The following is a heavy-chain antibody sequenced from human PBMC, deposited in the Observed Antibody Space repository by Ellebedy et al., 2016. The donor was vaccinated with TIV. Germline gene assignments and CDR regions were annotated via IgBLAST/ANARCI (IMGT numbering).Heavy chain of an antibody. CDR3: AKSFCGGDCYPRDEYYYVMDV. CDR1: GFTFDDYA. D-gene: IGHD2-21*02. V-gene: IGHV3-9*01. Sequence: GGSLRLXXAASGFTFDDYAMHWVRQVPGKGLEWVSVTSWNSGSIGYADSVKGRFTISRDNAKNSLYLQMDSLRAEDTALYYCAKSFCGGDCYPRDEYYYVMDVWGQGTTVTVSS. CDR2: TSWNSGSI. J-gene: IGHJ6*02.